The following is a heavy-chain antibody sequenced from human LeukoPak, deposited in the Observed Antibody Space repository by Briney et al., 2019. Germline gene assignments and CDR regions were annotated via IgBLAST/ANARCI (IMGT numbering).Heavy chain of an antibody. CDR3: ARDLRSGSYSYFDWFDP. V-gene: IGHV4-61*02. J-gene: IGHJ5*02. CDR1: GGSISSGSYY. Sequence: PSETLSLTCTVSGGSISSGSYYWSWIRQPAGKGLEWIGRIYTSGSTNYNPSLKSRVTISVDTSKNQFSLKLSSVTAADTAVYYCARDLRSGSYSYFDWFDPWGQGTLVTVSS. D-gene: IGHD3-10*02. CDR2: IYTSGST.